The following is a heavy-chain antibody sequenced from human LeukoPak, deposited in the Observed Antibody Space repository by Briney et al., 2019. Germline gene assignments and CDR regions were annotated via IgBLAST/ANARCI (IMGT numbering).Heavy chain of an antibody. CDR3: ARVVATMGFDY. Sequence: GGSLRLSCAASGFTFSSYEMNWVRQAPGKGLEWVSCISSSSSYIYYADSVKGRFTISRDNAKNSLYLQMNSLRAEDTAVYYCARVVATMGFDYWGQGTLVTVSS. CDR2: ISSSSSYI. CDR1: GFTFSSYE. J-gene: IGHJ4*02. D-gene: IGHD5-12*01. V-gene: IGHV3-21*01.